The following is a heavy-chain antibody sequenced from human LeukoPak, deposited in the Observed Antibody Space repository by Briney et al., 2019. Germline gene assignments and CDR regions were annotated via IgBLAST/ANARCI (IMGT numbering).Heavy chain of an antibody. CDR2: ISSSGSTI. J-gene: IGHJ3*02. V-gene: IGHV3-48*03. CDR1: GFTFSSYE. D-gene: IGHD2/OR15-2a*01. CDR3: ARPANHYLHDGFDI. Sequence: GSLRLSCAASGFTFSSYEMNWVRQAPGKGLEWVSYISSSGSTIYYADSVKGRFIISRDNSKNTLYLQMNSLRAEDTAVYCCARPANHYLHDGFDIWGQGTVVTVSS.